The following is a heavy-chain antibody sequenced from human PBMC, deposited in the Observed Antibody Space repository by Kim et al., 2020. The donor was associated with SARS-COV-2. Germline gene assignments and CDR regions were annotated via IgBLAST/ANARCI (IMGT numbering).Heavy chain of an antibody. J-gene: IGHJ4*02. Sequence: SETLSLTCTVSGGSISSSSYYWGWIRQPPGKGLEWIGSIYHSGSTYYNPSLKSRVTISVDTSRNQFSLKMTSVTAADTAVYYCARHGRNNYGYAFDYWGQGTLATVSS. V-gene: IGHV4-39*01. CDR2: IYHSGST. CDR3: ARHGRNNYGYAFDY. D-gene: IGHD5-18*01. CDR1: GGSISSSSYY.